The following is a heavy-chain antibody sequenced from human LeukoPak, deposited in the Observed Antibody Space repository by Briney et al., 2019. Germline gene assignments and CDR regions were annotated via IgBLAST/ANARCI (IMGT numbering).Heavy chain of an antibody. V-gene: IGHV3-9*01. Sequence: PGRSLRLSCAASGFTFDDYAMHWVRQAPGKGLEWVSGISWNSGSIGYADSVKGRFTISRDNAKNSLYLQMNSLRDEDTAVYYCARDQYDFWSGRDDAFDIWGQGTMVTVSS. J-gene: IGHJ3*02. CDR1: GFTFDDYA. D-gene: IGHD3-3*01. CDR3: ARDQYDFWSGRDDAFDI. CDR2: ISWNSGSI.